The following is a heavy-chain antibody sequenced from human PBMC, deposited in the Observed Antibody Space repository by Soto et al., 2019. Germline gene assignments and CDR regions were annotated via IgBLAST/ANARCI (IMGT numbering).Heavy chain of an antibody. V-gene: IGHV1-8*01. CDR3: ASLIAAAGPPHSPRYYYGMDV. CDR1: RYSFTSYD. D-gene: IGHD6-13*01. CDR2: MSPHSGNT. J-gene: IGHJ6*02. Sequence: VKVSCKASRYSFTSYDLNWVRQATGQGLEWMGWMSPHSGNTGYAQKFQGRVTMTRDTSVGTAYMELSSLRSEDTAVYYCASLIAAAGPPHSPRYYYGMDVWGQGTTVTVSS.